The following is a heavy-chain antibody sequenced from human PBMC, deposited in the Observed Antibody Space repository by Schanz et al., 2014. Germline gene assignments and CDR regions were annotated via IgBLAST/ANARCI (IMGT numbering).Heavy chain of an antibody. J-gene: IGHJ6*02. CDR2: IWYDGSNK. D-gene: IGHD1-26*01. Sequence: QLHLVESGGGVVQPGRSLRLSCAASGFTFSSYGMHWVRQAPGRGLEWVALIWYDGSNKYYAESVKGRFTISRDNPKNTLYLQMNSLRAEDTAVYYCARDMTSMGESGFYYYGMDVWGQGTTATVSS. V-gene: IGHV3-33*01. CDR3: ARDMTSMGESGFYYYGMDV. CDR1: GFTFSSYG.